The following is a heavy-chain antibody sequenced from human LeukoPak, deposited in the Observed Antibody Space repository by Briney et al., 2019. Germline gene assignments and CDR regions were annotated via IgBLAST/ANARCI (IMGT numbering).Heavy chain of an antibody. CDR3: ARHEVAARVYFDY. CDR2: IYYSGST. J-gene: IGHJ4*02. CDR1: GGSISSYY. D-gene: IGHD6-6*01. V-gene: IGHV4-59*08. Sequence: SETLSLTCTVSGGSISSYYWSWIRQPPGTGLEWIGYIYYSGSTNYNPSLKSRVTISVDTSKNQFSLKLSSVTAADTAVYYCARHEVAARVYFDYWGQGTLVTVSS.